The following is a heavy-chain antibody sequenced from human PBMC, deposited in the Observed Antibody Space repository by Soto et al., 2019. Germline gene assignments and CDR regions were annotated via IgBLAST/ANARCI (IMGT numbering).Heavy chain of an antibody. Sequence: QVQLVQSGAEVKKPGASVKVSCKASGYTFTSYYIHWVRQAPGQGLEWMGIINPSVDSTTYAQKFQGRVTMTRATSTSTVYMELSSLRSEDTAVYYCARDWGYTYGQGLFDHWGQGTLVIVSS. V-gene: IGHV1-46*03. J-gene: IGHJ4*02. CDR3: ARDWGYTYGQGLFDH. CDR1: GYTFTSYY. CDR2: INPSVDST. D-gene: IGHD5-18*01.